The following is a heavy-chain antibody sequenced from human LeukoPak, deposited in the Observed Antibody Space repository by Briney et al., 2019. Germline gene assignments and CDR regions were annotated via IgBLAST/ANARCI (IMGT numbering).Heavy chain of an antibody. CDR1: GFTFSSHW. CDR3: AKDSGDTRGWWYYFDS. V-gene: IGHV3-30*18. CDR2: ISYDGNKK. D-gene: IGHD2-15*01. Sequence: QSGGSLRLSCAASGFTFSSHWMSWVRQAPGKGLDWVAFISYDGNKKYYGDSVLDRFTISRDNSKNTVYLQMNSLRLEDTALYYCAKDSGDTRGWWYYFDSWGQGTLVTVSS. J-gene: IGHJ4*02.